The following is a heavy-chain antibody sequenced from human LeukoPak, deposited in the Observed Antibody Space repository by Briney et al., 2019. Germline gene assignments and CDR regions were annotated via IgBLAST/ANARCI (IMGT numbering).Heavy chain of an antibody. CDR3: AKEGFGYSYGSYYFDY. CDR2: ISYDGSNK. J-gene: IGHJ4*02. D-gene: IGHD5-18*01. Sequence: GGSLRLSCAASGFTFSSYGMHWVRQAPGKGLEWVAVISYDGSNKYYADSVKGRFTISRDNSKNTLYLQMNSLRAEDTAVYYCAKEGFGYSYGSYYFDYWGQGTLVTVSS. CDR1: GFTFSSYG. V-gene: IGHV3-30*18.